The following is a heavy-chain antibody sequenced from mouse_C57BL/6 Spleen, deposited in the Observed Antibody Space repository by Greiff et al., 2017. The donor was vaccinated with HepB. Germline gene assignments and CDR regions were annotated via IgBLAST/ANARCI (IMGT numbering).Heavy chain of an antibody. J-gene: IGHJ4*01. Sequence: EVKLVESGGGLVQPGGSLKLSCAASGFTFSDYYMYWVRQTPEKRLEWVVYISNGGGSTYYPDTVKGRFTISRDNAKNTLYLQMSRLKSEDTAMYYCARRGGGYLYSAIDYWGQGTSVTVSS. CDR1: GFTFSDYY. CDR3: ARRGGGYLYSAIDY. D-gene: IGHD2-2*01. V-gene: IGHV5-12*01. CDR2: ISNGGGST.